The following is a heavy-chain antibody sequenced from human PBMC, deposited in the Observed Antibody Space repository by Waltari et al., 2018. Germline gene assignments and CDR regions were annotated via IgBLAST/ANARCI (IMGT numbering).Heavy chain of an antibody. V-gene: IGHV4-39*07. Sequence: QLQLQESGPGLVKPSETLSLTCTVSGGSISSSSYYWGWIRQPPGKGLEWIGSIYYSGSTYYNPSLKSRVTISVDTSKNQFSLKLSSVTAADTAVYYCARGAVTTGFFDYWGQGTLVTVSS. CDR3: ARGAVTTGFFDY. D-gene: IGHD4-17*01. J-gene: IGHJ4*02. CDR2: IYYSGST. CDR1: GGSISSSSYY.